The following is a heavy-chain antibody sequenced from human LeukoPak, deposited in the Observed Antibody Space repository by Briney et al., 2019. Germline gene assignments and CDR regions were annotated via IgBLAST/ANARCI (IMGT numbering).Heavy chain of an antibody. Sequence: SETLSLTCAVYGGSFSGYYWSWIRQPPGEGLEWIGEINHSGSTNYNPSLKSRVTISVDTSKNQFSLKLSSVTAADTAVYYCARAAITGTLNFDYWGQGTLVTVSS. J-gene: IGHJ4*02. CDR3: ARAAITGTLNFDY. CDR1: GGSFSGYY. D-gene: IGHD1-20*01. CDR2: INHSGST. V-gene: IGHV4-34*01.